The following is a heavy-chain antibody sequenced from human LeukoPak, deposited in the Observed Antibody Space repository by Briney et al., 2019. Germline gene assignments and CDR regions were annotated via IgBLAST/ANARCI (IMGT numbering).Heavy chain of an antibody. CDR2: INPNSGGT. CDR3: ARESSYDFWSGYYY. D-gene: IGHD3-3*01. J-gene: IGHJ4*02. CDR1: GYTLTGNY. V-gene: IGHV1-2*02. Sequence: ASVKVSCKASGYTLTGNYIHWVRQAPGQGLEWMGWINPNSGGTNYAQNFQGRVTMTRDTSISTAYMELSRLRSDDTAVYYCARESSYDFWSGYYYWGQGTLVTVSS.